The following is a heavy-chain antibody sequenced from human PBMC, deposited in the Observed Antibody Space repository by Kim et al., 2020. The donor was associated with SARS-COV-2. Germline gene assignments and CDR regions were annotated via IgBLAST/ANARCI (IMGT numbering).Heavy chain of an antibody. Sequence: PSLKSRVTISVDTSKNQFSLKLSSVTAADTAVYYCARGPRGTMVRGVIYYWGQGTLVTVSS. V-gene: IGHV4-34*01. J-gene: IGHJ4*02. CDR3: ARGPRGTMVRGVIYY. D-gene: IGHD3-10*01.